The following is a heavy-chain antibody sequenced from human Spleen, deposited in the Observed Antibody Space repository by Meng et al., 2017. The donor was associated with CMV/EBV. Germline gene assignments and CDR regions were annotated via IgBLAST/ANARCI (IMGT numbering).Heavy chain of an antibody. Sequence: GESLKISCAASGFTFSSYGMHWVRQAPGKGLEWVAFIRYDGSNKYYADSVKGRFTISRDNSKNTLYLQMNSLRAEDTAVYYCAKVDGTYYYYGMDVWGQGTTVTVSS. D-gene: IGHD1-1*01. J-gene: IGHJ6*02. CDR3: AKVDGTYYYYGMDV. CDR2: IRYDGSNK. V-gene: IGHV3-30*02. CDR1: GFTFSSYG.